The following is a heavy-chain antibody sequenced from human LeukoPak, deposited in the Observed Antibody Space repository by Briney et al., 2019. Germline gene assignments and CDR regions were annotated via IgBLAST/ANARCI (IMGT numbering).Heavy chain of an antibody. D-gene: IGHD3-10*02. Sequence: HPGGSLRLSCAASGFTFSSYVMHWVRQAPGKGLEWVAIISYDGSNEYYADSVKGRFTISRDNAKNSLYLQMNSLRAEDTAVYYCAELGITMIGGVWGKGTTVTIPS. V-gene: IGHV3-30*04. CDR1: GFTFSSYV. J-gene: IGHJ6*04. CDR3: AELGITMIGGV. CDR2: ISYDGSNE.